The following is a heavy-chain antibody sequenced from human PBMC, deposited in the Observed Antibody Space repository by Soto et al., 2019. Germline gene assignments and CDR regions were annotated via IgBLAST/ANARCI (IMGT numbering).Heavy chain of an antibody. D-gene: IGHD5-12*01. CDR3: ARLMAVATTYMDV. V-gene: IGHV4-39*01. CDR2: IYYSGST. CDR1: SGSISSSSYY. Sequence: SETLCLTCAVSSGSISSSSYYWGWIRQPPGKGLEWIGSIYYSGSTYYNPSLKSRVTISVDTSKNQFSLKLSSVTAADTAVYYCARLMAVATTYMDVWGKGTTVTVSS. J-gene: IGHJ6*03.